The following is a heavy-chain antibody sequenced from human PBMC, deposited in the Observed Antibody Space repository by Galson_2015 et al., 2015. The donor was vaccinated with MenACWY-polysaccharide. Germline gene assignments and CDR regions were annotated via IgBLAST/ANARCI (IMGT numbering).Heavy chain of an antibody. Sequence: SVKVSCKASGGSFSDYYIHWVRQAPGQGLEWMGRIDPNSGSTNYDKKLQGRVTMTRVTSIRTAHMELTRLRSDDTAVYYCASLLGEAPAQTGAFDLWGQGAVVIVSS. CDR2: IDPNSGST. CDR1: GGSFSDYY. D-gene: IGHD3-16*01. J-gene: IGHJ3*01. V-gene: IGHV1-2*06. CDR3: ASLLGEAPAQTGAFDL.